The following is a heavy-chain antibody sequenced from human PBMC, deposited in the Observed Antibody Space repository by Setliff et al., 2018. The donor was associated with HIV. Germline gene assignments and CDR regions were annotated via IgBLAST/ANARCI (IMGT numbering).Heavy chain of an antibody. CDR1: GGSLSDYY. CDR2: IHSSGNT. D-gene: IGHD3-3*01. J-gene: IGHJ3*02. Sequence: SSETLSLTCAVYGGSLSDYYWSWIRQPPGEGLEWLGEIHSSGNTNYSPSLKGRVTISVDTPKNQYSLNLKSVTAADTAVYYCARVREGFLPYDAFEIWGQGTMVTVSS. V-gene: IGHV4-34*01. CDR3: ARVREGFLPYDAFEI.